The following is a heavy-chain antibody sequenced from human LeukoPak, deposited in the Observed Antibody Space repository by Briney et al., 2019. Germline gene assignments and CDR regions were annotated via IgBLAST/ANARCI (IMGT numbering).Heavy chain of an antibody. CDR2: INSSSSYI. D-gene: IGHD3-22*01. J-gene: IGHJ3*02. V-gene: IGHV3-21*01. CDR3: ARGYYDSSGYYYKGRDAFDI. Sequence: GGSLRLSCAASGFNFKNYAMSWVRQAPGKGLEWVSSINSSSSYIYYADSVKGRFTISRDNAKNSLYLQMNSLRAEDTAVYYCARGYYDSSGYYYKGRDAFDIWGQGTMVTVSS. CDR1: GFNFKNYA.